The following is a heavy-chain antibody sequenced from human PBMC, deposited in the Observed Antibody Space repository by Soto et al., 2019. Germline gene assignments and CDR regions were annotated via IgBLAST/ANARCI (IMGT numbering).Heavy chain of an antibody. V-gene: IGHV3-11*05. CDR1: GFTFSDYY. Sequence: QVQLLESGGGLVKPGGSLRLSCAASGFTFSDYYMSWIRQAPGKGLECVAYISVSSTYANYGDSVEGRFTISRDNAENSLFLQMNSLRADGTAVYYCARGVRYYSSEKPANFDYWGQGALVTVSS. CDR3: ARGVRYYSSEKPANFDY. D-gene: IGHD2-21*01. J-gene: IGHJ4*02. CDR2: ISVSSTYA.